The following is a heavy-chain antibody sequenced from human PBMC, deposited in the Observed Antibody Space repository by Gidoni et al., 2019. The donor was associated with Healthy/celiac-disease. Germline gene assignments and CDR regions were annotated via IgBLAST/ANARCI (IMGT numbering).Heavy chain of an antibody. Sequence: QLQLQESGPGLVKPSATLSLTCTVSGGSIRSSSYYWGWTRQPPGRRLEWIGSIYYRGSTYYNPSLKSRVTISVDTSKNQFSLKLSSGTAADTAVYYCARRVAVARFDPWGQGTLVTVSS. J-gene: IGHJ5*02. D-gene: IGHD6-19*01. CDR3: ARRVAVARFDP. CDR2: IYYRGST. V-gene: IGHV4-39*01. CDR1: GGSIRSSSYY.